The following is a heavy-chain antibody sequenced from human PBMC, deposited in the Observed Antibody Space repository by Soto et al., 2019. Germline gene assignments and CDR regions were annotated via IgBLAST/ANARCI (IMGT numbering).Heavy chain of an antibody. V-gene: IGHV3-21*01. CDR1: GFTFSSYS. Sequence: EVQLVESGGGLVKPGGSLRLSCAASGFTFSSYSMNWVRQAPGKGLEWVSSISSSSSYIYYADSVKGRFTISRDNAKNSLYLQMNSLRAEDTAVYYYARDCSGGSCYHVLDYWGQGTLVTVSS. J-gene: IGHJ4*02. CDR3: ARDCSGGSCYHVLDY. D-gene: IGHD2-15*01. CDR2: ISSSSSYI.